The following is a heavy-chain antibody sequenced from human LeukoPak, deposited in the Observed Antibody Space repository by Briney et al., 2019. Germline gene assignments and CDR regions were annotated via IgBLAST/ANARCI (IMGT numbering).Heavy chain of an antibody. V-gene: IGHV3-64*01. D-gene: IGHD6-19*01. Sequence: GGSLRLSCAASGFTFSSYDMHWVRQAPGKGLEYVSTISSNGGRTNYANSVKGRFTIPRDNSKNTLYLQMGSLRADDVAVYYCARAKAVAGTGGDNWFDPWGQGTLVTVSS. CDR3: ARAKAVAGTGGDNWFDP. CDR2: ISSNGGRT. CDR1: GFTFSSYD. J-gene: IGHJ5*02.